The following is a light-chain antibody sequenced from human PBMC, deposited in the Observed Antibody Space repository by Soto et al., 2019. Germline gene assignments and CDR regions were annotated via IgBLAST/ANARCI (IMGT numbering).Light chain of an antibody. Sequence: QSALTQPPSASGSPGPSVTISCTGTSSDVGGYNYVSWYQQHPGKAPKLMIYEVSKRPSGVPDRFSGSKSGNTASLTVSGLQAEDEADYYCSSYAGSNTPVLFGGGTKLTVL. CDR1: SSDVGGYNY. CDR2: EVS. CDR3: SSYAGSNTPVL. V-gene: IGLV2-8*01. J-gene: IGLJ2*01.